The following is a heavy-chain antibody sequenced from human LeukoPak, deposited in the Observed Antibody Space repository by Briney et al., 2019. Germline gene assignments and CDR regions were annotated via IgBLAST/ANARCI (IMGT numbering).Heavy chain of an antibody. CDR3: AKDMAAYYYASGNIDY. Sequence: GGSLRLSCAASGLTFDDYAMHWVRQAPGKGLEWVSLISWDGGSTYYADSVKGRFTISRGNSKNSLYLQMNSLRAEDTALYYCAKDMAAYYYASGNIDYWGQGTLVTVSS. CDR2: ISWDGGST. D-gene: IGHD3-10*01. V-gene: IGHV3-43D*03. CDR1: GLTFDDYA. J-gene: IGHJ4*02.